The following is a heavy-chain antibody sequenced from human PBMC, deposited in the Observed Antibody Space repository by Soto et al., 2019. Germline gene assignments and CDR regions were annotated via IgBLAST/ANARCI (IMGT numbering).Heavy chain of an antibody. CDR1: GFTVSGMF. D-gene: IGHD6-19*01. J-gene: IGHJ4*02. CDR3: ARDADSSGLHY. Sequence: GVSLRLSCAASGFTVSGMFMNWVRQAPGKGLEWVSVIYPAGPTYYADSVKGRFTISRDNSKNTLFLQLNNLRAEDTAAYYCARDADSSGLHYWGQGILVTV. CDR2: IYPAGPT. V-gene: IGHV3-53*01.